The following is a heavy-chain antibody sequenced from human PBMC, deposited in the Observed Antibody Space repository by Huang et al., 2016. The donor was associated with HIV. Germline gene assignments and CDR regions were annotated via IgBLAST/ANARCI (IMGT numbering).Heavy chain of an antibody. Sequence: EVQLVESGGGLVRPGGSLTLSCAASGFTFSDYSMSWVRQAPGKGREWVSHISGSSTYIYYVDSVKGRFAISRDNAKNLLFLQMNSLRAEDTALYYCARRYNWNYVAHGFDIWGQGTMVTVSS. CDR2: ISGSSTYI. V-gene: IGHV3-21*06. CDR1: GFTFSDYS. CDR3: ARRYNWNYVAHGFDI. J-gene: IGHJ3*02. D-gene: IGHD1-7*01.